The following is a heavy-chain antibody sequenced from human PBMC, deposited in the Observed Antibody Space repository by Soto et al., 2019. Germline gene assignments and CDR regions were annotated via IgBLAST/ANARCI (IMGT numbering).Heavy chain of an antibody. J-gene: IGHJ6*02. V-gene: IGHV1-58*01. CDR2: IVVGSGNT. D-gene: IGHD5-12*01. CDR3: AADSSGYVFYYYGMDV. Sequence: SVKVSCKASGFTFTSSAVQWMRQARGQRLEWIGWIVVGSGNTNYAQKFQERVTITRDMSTSTAYMELSSLRSEDTAVYYCAADSSGYVFYYYGMDVWGQGTTVTVSS. CDR1: GFTFTSSA.